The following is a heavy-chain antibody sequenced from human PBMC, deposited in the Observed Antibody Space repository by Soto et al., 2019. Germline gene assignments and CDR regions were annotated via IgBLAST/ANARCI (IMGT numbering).Heavy chain of an antibody. Sequence: QVQLQESGPGLVKPSETPSLTCTVSGGSISGYYWSWIRQPAGKRLEWIGRIYASGNTNKNPSLKGRVTMSVDTSKNQFSLRLNSVTAADTAVYYCARVGRTRATVTTDAFDVWGQGTKVTVSS. V-gene: IGHV4-4*07. J-gene: IGHJ3*01. CDR3: ARVGRTRATVTTDAFDV. CDR2: IYASGNT. CDR1: GGSISGYY. D-gene: IGHD4-17*01.